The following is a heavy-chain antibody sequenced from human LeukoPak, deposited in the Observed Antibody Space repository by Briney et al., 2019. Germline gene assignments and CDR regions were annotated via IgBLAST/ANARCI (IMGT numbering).Heavy chain of an antibody. D-gene: IGHD4-17*01. CDR1: GGSISSSPYY. CDR2: IYYSGST. Sequence: SETLSLTCTVSGGSISSSPYYWGWIRQPPGKGLEWIGSIYYSGSTYYNPSLKSRVTISVDTSKNQFSLKLSSVTAADTAVYYCARDLKYGDYWGQGTLVTVSS. V-gene: IGHV4-39*07. J-gene: IGHJ4*02. CDR3: ARDLKYGDY.